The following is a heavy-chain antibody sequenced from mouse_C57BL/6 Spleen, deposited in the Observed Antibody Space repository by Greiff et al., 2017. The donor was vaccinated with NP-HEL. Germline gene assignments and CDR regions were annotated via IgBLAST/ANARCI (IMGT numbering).Heavy chain of an antibody. D-gene: IGHD1-1*01. CDR3: AKFIATVVDAMDY. CDR2: IYPGGGDT. Sequence: QVQLQQSGPELVKPGASVKISCTASGFAFSSSWMNWVKQRPGKGLEWVGRIYPGGGDTYYNGKFKGKATLTADKSSSTAYMQLSSLTSEDSAVYFCAKFIATVVDAMDYWGQGTSVTVSS. J-gene: IGHJ4*01. V-gene: IGHV1-82*01. CDR1: GFAFSSSW.